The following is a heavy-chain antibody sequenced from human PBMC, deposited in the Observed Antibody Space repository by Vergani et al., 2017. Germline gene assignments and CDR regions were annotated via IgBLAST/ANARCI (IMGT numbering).Heavy chain of an antibody. V-gene: IGHV1-3*01. Sequence: QVQLVQSGAEVKKPGASVKVSCKASGYTFTGYAMHWVRQAPGQRLEWMGWINAGNGNTKYSQKFQGRVTITRDTSASTAYMELSSLRSEDTAVYYCARDYDILTGYSSFAFDIWGQGTMVTVSS. CDR2: INAGNGNT. D-gene: IGHD3-9*01. CDR3: ARDYDILTGYSSFAFDI. CDR1: GYTFTGYA. J-gene: IGHJ3*02.